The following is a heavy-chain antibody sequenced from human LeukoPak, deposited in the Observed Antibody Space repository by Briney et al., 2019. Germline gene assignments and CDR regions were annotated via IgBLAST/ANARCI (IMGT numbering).Heavy chain of an antibody. J-gene: IGHJ4*02. D-gene: IGHD2-2*01. CDR1: GFTFSSYA. V-gene: IGHV3-23*01. CDR3: AKGPPGIVVVPAAMLDY. Sequence: PGGSLRLSCAASGFTFSSYAMSWVRQAPGKGLEWVSAISGSGGSTYYADSVKGRFTISRDNSKNTLYLQMNSLRAEDTAVYYCAKGPPGIVVVPAAMLDYWGQETLVTVSS. CDR2: ISGSGGST.